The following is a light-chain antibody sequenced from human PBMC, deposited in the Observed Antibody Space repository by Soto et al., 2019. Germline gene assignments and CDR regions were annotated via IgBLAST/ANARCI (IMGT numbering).Light chain of an antibody. CDR3: QQYGSSPTT. CDR1: QSVFNNH. J-gene: IGKJ1*01. Sequence: EIVLTQSPGTLSLSPGERATLSCRASQSVFNNHIGWHQQKPGQAPRRLIFGASFRATGIPDRFSGSGSGTDFTLTISRLEPEDFAVYYCQQYGSSPTTFGQGTKVDIK. CDR2: GAS. V-gene: IGKV3-20*01.